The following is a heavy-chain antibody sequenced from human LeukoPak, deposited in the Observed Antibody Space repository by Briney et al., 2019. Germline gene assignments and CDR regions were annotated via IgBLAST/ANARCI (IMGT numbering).Heavy chain of an antibody. CDR2: IYYSGST. Sequence: SETLSLTCTVSGGSISSYYWSWIRQPPGKGLEWIGYIYYSGSTNYNPSLKSRVTISVDTSKNQFSLKLSSVTAADTAVYCCAGKLSGYVIFWGQGTLVTVSS. J-gene: IGHJ4*02. CDR3: AGKLSGYVIF. D-gene: IGHD5-12*01. CDR1: GGSISSYY. V-gene: IGHV4-59*08.